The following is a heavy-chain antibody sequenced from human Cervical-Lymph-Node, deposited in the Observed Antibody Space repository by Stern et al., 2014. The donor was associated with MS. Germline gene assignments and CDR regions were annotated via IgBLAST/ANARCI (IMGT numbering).Heavy chain of an antibody. V-gene: IGHV3-30*18. CDR2: ISYDGSNK. Sequence: VQLVESGGGVVQPGRSLRLSCAASGFTFSSYGMHWVRQAPGKGLEWVAVISYDGSNKYYADSVKGRFTISRDNSKNTLYLQMNSLRAEDTAVYYCAKESSGWYYVYWGQGTLVTVSS. CDR3: AKESSGWYYVY. D-gene: IGHD6-19*01. CDR1: GFTFSSYG. J-gene: IGHJ4*02.